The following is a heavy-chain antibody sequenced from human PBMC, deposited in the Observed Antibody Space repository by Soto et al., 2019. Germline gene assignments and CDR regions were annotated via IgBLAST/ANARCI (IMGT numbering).Heavy chain of an antibody. Sequence: ASETLSLTCAVYGGSFSGYYWSWIRQPPGKGLEWIGEINHSGSTNYNPSLKSRVTISVDTSKNQFSLKLSSVTAADTAVYYCARGGGTNWFDPLGQGTLVTVSS. D-gene: IGHD2-15*01. CDR2: INHSGST. V-gene: IGHV4-34*01. CDR1: GGSFSGYY. CDR3: ARGGGTNWFDP. J-gene: IGHJ5*02.